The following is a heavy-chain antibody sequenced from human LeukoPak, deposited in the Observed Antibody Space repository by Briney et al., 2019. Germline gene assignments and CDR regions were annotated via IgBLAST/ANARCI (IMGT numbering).Heavy chain of an antibody. CDR2: IIPILGIA. J-gene: IGHJ4*02. CDR1: GYTFTSYD. V-gene: IGHV1-69*04. CDR3: ARETLDYYDSSGMIDY. D-gene: IGHD3-22*01. Sequence: ASVKVSCKASGYTFTSYDINWVRQATGQGLEWMGRIIPILGIANYAQKFQGRVTITADKSTSTAYMELSSLRSEDTAVYYCARETLDYYDSSGMIDYWGQGTLVTVSS.